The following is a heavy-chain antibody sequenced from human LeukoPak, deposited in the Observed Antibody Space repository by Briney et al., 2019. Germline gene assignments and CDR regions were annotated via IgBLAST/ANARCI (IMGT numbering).Heavy chain of an antibody. V-gene: IGHV3-23*01. CDR2: ISGSGGST. Sequence: GGSLRLSCAASGFTFSSYSMNWVRQAPGKGLEWVSAISGSGGSTYYADSVKGGFTISRDNSKNTLYLQMNSLRAEDTAAYYCEKAGITMIVVLSYFDYWGQGTLVTVSS. CDR3: EKAGITMIVVLSYFDY. J-gene: IGHJ4*02. CDR1: GFTFSSYS. D-gene: IGHD3-22*01.